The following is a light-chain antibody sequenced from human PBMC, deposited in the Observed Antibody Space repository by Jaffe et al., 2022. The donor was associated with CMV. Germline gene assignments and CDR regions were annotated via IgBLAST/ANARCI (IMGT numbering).Light chain of an antibody. CDR3: QQSYNTPFT. CDR2: SAS. J-gene: IGKJ3*01. V-gene: IGKV1-39*01. Sequence: DIQMTQSPSSLSASVGDRVTITCRASQSINYLNWYQQKPGKAPNLLIYSASTLQSGVPSRFSGSGSGTDFALTISSLQPEDFATYYCQQSYNTPFTFGPGTKVDLK. CDR1: QSINY.